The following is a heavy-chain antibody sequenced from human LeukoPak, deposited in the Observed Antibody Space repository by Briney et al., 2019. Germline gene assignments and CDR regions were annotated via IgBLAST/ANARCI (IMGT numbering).Heavy chain of an antibody. CDR1: GFTLSSYA. CDR2: VSGSGGNS. D-gene: IGHD3-16*01. J-gene: IGHJ4*02. CDR3: AKDQRGESPHYLDS. Sequence: GGSLRLSRAASGFTLSSYAMSWVRQAPGKRLEWVSGVSGSGGNSSYADSMKGRFTITRDNSKDTLYVQLNSLRDGDTAVYYCAKDQRGESPHYLDSWGQGTLVTVS. V-gene: IGHV3-23*01.